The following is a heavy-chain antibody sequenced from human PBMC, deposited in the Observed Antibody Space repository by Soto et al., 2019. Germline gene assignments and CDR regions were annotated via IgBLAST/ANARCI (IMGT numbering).Heavy chain of an antibody. D-gene: IGHD5-18*01. Sequence: VKVSCKASGYTFTIYGIIWVRQAPGQGLEWMGWISPFNGNTNYAQKFQGRLTMTTDTSTTTAYMELRSLRSDDTAVYYCARDLVSGHSYGAFDYWGQGTLVTVSS. CDR2: ISPFNGNT. J-gene: IGHJ4*02. CDR3: ARDLVSGHSYGAFDY. CDR1: GYTFTIYG. V-gene: IGHV1-18*01.